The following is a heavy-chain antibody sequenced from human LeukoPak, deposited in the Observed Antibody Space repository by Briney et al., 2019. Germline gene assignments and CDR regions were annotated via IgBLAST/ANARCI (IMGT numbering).Heavy chain of an antibody. CDR2: MNPNSGNT. CDR3: ARGQGYSSSWGIDP. D-gene: IGHD6-13*01. J-gene: IGHJ5*02. Sequence: GASVKVSCKASGYTFTSYDINWVRQATGQGLEWMGWMNPNSGNTGYAQKFQGRVTITRNTSISTAYMELSSLRSEDTAMYYCARGQGYSSSWGIDPWGQGTLVTVSS. V-gene: IGHV1-8*03. CDR1: GYTFTSYD.